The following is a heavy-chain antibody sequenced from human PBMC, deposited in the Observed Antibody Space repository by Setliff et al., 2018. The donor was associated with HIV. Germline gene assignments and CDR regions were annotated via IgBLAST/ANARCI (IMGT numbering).Heavy chain of an antibody. D-gene: IGHD3-22*01. Sequence: GGSLRLSCAASGFTFSDYYMSWIRQAPGKGLEWVSYISSSSSYTNYADSVKGRFTISRDNAKNSLYLQMNSLRAEDTAVYYCASDDSSDYNFDYWGLGTLVTVSS. CDR3: ASDDSSDYNFDY. CDR2: ISSSSSYT. J-gene: IGHJ4*02. CDR1: GFTFSDYY. V-gene: IGHV3-11*06.